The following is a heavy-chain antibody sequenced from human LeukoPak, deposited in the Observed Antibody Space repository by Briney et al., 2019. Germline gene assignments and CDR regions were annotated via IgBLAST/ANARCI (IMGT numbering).Heavy chain of an antibody. CDR1: GGSISSSGYY. Sequence: PSETLSLTCTVSGGSISSSGYYWGWIRQPPGKGLEWIGSIYYSGSTYYNPSLKSRVTISVDTSKNQFSLKLSSVTAADTAVYYCARHVAAAHFYYYYYMDVWGKGTTVTISS. CDR2: IYYSGST. D-gene: IGHD6-13*01. V-gene: IGHV4-39*01. CDR3: ARHVAAAHFYYYYYMDV. J-gene: IGHJ6*03.